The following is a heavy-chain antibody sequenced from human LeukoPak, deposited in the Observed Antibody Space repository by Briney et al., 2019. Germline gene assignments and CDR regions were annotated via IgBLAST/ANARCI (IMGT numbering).Heavy chain of an antibody. V-gene: IGHV3-74*01. CDR2: IKSDGSST. CDR3: VREYYDFWSGYYHYFDY. J-gene: IGHJ4*02. CDR1: GFTFSSYW. Sequence: GGSLRLSCAASGFTFSSYWMHWVRQAPGKGLVWVSRIKSDGSSTSYADSVKGRFTISRDNAKNTLYLQMNSLRAEGTAVYYCVREYYDFWSGYYHYFDYWGQGTLVTVSS. D-gene: IGHD3-3*01.